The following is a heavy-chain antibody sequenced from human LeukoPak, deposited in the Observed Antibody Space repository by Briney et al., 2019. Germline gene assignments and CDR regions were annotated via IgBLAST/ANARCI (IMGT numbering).Heavy chain of an antibody. V-gene: IGHV1-69*04. D-gene: IGHD3-10*01. J-gene: IGHJ6*02. CDR3: ARDYGSGSYYTHYYYYYGMDV. Sequence: VASVKVSCKASGGTFSSCAISWVRQAPGQGLEWMGRIIPILGIANYAQKFQGRVTITADKSTSTAYMELSSLRSEDTAVYYCARDYGSGSYYTHYYYYYGMDVWGQGTTVTVSS. CDR2: IIPILGIA. CDR1: GGTFSSCA.